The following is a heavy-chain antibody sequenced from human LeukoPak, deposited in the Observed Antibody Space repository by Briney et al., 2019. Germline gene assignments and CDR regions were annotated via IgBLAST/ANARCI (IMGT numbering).Heavy chain of an antibody. CDR3: ARATIFGWFDP. CDR1: GSTFSSYS. CDR2: ISSSSSYI. D-gene: IGHD3-9*01. Sequence: GGSLRLSCAASGSTFSSYSMNWVRQAPGKGLEWVSSISSSSSYICYADSVKGRFTISRDNAKNSLYLQMNSLRAEDTAVYYCARATIFGWFDPWGQGTLVTVSS. J-gene: IGHJ5*02. V-gene: IGHV3-21*01.